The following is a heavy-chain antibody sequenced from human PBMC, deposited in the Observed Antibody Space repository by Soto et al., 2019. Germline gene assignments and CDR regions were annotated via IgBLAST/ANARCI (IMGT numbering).Heavy chain of an antibody. J-gene: IGHJ6*02. CDR1: GGSFSGYY. Sequence: PSETLSLTCAVYGGSFSGYYWSWIRQPPGKGLEWIGEINHSGSTNYNPSLKSRVTISVDTSKNQFSLKLSSVTAADTAVYYCGGEPQEGSSGWYIYYYYGMDVWRQGTTVTVSS. CDR3: GGEPQEGSSGWYIYYYYGMDV. V-gene: IGHV4-34*01. CDR2: INHSGST. D-gene: IGHD6-19*01.